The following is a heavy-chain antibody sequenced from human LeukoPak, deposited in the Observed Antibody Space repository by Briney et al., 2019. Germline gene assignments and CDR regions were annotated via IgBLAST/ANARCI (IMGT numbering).Heavy chain of an antibody. CDR1: GGSISSYY. Sequence: SETLSLTCTVSGGSISSYYWSWIRQPAGKGLEWIGRIYTSGSTNYNPSLKSRVTMSVDTSKNQFSPKLSSVTAADTAVYYCARGFIGDSSSWYYFDYWGQGTLVTVSS. CDR3: ARGFIGDSSSWYYFDY. V-gene: IGHV4-4*07. J-gene: IGHJ4*02. D-gene: IGHD6-13*01. CDR2: IYTSGST.